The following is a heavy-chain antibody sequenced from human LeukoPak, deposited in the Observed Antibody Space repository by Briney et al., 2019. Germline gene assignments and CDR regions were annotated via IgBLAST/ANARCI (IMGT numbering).Heavy chain of an antibody. CDR3: ARDRGEKRITMVRGVIPFDY. Sequence: PGGSLRLSCAASGFTFSSYWMSWVRQAPGKGLEWVANIKQDGSEKYYVDSVKGRFTISRDNAKNSLYLQMNSLRAEDTAVYYCARDRGEKRITMVRGVIPFDYWGQGTLVTVSS. J-gene: IGHJ4*02. CDR2: IKQDGSEK. V-gene: IGHV3-7*01. CDR1: GFTFSSYW. D-gene: IGHD3-10*01.